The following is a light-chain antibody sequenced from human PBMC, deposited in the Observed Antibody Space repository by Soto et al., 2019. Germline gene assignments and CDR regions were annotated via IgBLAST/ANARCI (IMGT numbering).Light chain of an antibody. Sequence: DIVMTQSPLSLPVTPGEPASISCRSSQSLLHSNGYNYLDWYLQKPGQSPQLLIYLGSNRASGVPDRLSGSGSGTDFTLKISRVEAEDVGVYYCMQALHTPLLTFGGGTKVEIK. CDR1: QSLLHSNGYNY. CDR3: MQALHTPLLT. V-gene: IGKV2-28*01. CDR2: LGS. J-gene: IGKJ4*01.